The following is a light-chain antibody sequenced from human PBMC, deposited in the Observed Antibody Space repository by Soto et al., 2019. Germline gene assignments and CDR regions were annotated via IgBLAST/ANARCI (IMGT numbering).Light chain of an antibody. CDR2: AAS. J-gene: IGKJ3*01. CDR3: QQSYNMTFT. V-gene: IGKV1-39*01. Sequence: GDRVTITCRASQSISRYLNWYQQKPGKAPELLIYAASSLQSGLPSRFSGTQSGTDFTLTISSLQPEDLATDFCQQSYNMTFTFGPGTKVDIK. CDR1: QSISRY.